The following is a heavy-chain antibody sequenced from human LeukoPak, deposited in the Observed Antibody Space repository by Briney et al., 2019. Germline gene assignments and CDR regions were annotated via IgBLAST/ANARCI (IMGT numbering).Heavy chain of an antibody. CDR1: GFIISGDY. J-gene: IGHJ6*02. CDR3: ARSFYYGSGSHGMDV. CDR2: INGDGSGA. D-gene: IGHD3-10*01. V-gene: IGHV3-74*01. Sequence: GGSLSLSCAASGFIISGDYMHWVRQVPGKGLVWVSRINGDGSGADYADSVKGRFTISRDNAKNTLYLQMNSLRAEDTAVYYCARSFYYGSGSHGMDVWGQGTTVTVSS.